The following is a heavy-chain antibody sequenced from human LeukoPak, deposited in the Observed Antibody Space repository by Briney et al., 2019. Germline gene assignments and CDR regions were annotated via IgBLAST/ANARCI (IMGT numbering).Heavy chain of an antibody. J-gene: IGHJ4*02. CDR3: AKGTERYREVSSFDS. Sequence: GGSLRLSCAVSGFTFSSHAMSWVRQAPGKGLEWVSAISASGDETYYADSVKGRFTISRDNSKNTLFLQMNSLRAEDTAIYYCAKGTERYREVSSFDSWGRGTLVAVSS. D-gene: IGHD3-10*01. V-gene: IGHV3-23*01. CDR2: ISASGDET. CDR1: GFTFSSHA.